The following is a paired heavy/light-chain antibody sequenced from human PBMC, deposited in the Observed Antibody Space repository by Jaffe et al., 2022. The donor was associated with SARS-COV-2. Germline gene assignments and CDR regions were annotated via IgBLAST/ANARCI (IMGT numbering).Heavy chain of an antibody. V-gene: IGHV4-61*02. J-gene: IGHJ5*02. Sequence: QVQLQESGPGLVKPSQTLSLTCTVSGGPINSGSHYWNWIRQPAGKGLEWVGRIYPSGNTDYNPSLKGRVTISVDTSKNQFSLQLTSVTATDTAVYYCARDGGSSWHDENWFAPWGQGTLVTVSS. CDR1: GGPINSGSHY. CDR2: IYPSGNT. D-gene: IGHD2-2*01. CDR3: ARDGGSSWHDENWFAP.
Light chain of an antibody. CDR2: WAS. CDR1: QSVLFSSNSKNY. CDR3: QQYYTTPRT. Sequence: DIVMTQSPDSLTVSLGERATINCKSSQSVLFSSNSKNYLAWYQQKPGQPPKLLIYWASTRESGVPDRFSGSGSGTDFTLTISSLQAEDVAVYYCQQYYTTPRTFGQGTKVEIK. J-gene: IGKJ1*01. V-gene: IGKV4-1*01.